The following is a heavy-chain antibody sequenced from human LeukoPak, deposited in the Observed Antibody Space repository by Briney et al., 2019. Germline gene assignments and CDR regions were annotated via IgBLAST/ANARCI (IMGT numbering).Heavy chain of an antibody. CDR1: GGSISSGGYY. D-gene: IGHD6-6*01. V-gene: IGHV4-31*03. Sequence: PSETLSLTCTVSGGSISSGGYYWSWVRQHPGKGLEWIGYIYYSGSTYYNPSLKSRVTISVDTSKNQFSLKLSSVTAADTAVYYCAREYSSSLDYWGQGTLVTVSS. J-gene: IGHJ4*02. CDR2: IYYSGST. CDR3: AREYSSSLDY.